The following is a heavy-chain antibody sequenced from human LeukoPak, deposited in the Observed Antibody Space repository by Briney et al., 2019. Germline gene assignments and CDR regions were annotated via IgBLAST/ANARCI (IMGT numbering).Heavy chain of an antibody. J-gene: IGHJ2*01. D-gene: IGHD2-8*01. CDR3: ASRQGYCTNGVCYTWYFDL. V-gene: IGHV3-21*01. CDR1: GFTFSSYW. Sequence: GGSLRLSCAASGFTFSSYWMSWVRQAPGKGLEWVSSISSSSSYIYYADSVKGRFTISRDNAKNSLYLQMNSLRAEDTAVYYCASRQGYCTNGVCYTWYFDLWGRGTLVTVSS. CDR2: ISSSSSYI.